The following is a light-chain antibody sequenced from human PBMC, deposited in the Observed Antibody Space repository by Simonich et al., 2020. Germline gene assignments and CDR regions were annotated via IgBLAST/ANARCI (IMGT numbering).Light chain of an antibody. Sequence: AIQLTQSPSSLSASVGDRVTLTCRASQGISSALAWYQQKPGKAPKLLIYDASSLESWVPSRFSGSGSGTDFTLTISSLQPEDFATYYCQQFNSYPLTFGGGTKVEIK. J-gene: IGKJ4*01. CDR3: QQFNSYPLT. CDR1: QGISSA. V-gene: IGKV1-13*02. CDR2: DAS.